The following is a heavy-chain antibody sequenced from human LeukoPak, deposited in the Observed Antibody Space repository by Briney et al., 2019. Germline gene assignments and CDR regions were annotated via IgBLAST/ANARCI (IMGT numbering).Heavy chain of an antibody. CDR2: ISGSGGST. V-gene: IGHV3-23*01. Sequence: GGSLRLSSAASGLTFSSYSMNWVRQAPEKGLEWVSGISGSGGSTYHADSVKGRFTISRDNSKNTLYLQMNSLRAEDTAVYYCAKIGRRYDFWTGYYEEEVDYMDVWGKGTTVTVSS. J-gene: IGHJ6*03. CDR1: GLTFSSYS. CDR3: AKIGRRYDFWTGYYEEEVDYMDV. D-gene: IGHD3-3*01.